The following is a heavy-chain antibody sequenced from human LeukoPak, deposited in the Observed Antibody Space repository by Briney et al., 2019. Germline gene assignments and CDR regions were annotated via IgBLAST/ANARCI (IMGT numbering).Heavy chain of an antibody. CDR3: ARAAHRGSYVWFDP. J-gene: IGHJ5*02. D-gene: IGHD1-26*01. V-gene: IGHV4-61*03. CDR1: GVSVSSGIYC. CDR2: FYYSGSA. Sequence: SETLSLTCTVSGVSVSSGIYCWGWIRQPPGKGLEWIGYFYYSGSANYNPSLKSRVTISVDTSKNHFSLKLTSVTAADTAVYYCARAAHRGSYVWFDPWGQGTLVTVSS.